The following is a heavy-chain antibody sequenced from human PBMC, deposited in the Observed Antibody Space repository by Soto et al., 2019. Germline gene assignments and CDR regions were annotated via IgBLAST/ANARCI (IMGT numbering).Heavy chain of an antibody. CDR2: ISSSSGYI. V-gene: IGHV3-21*01. D-gene: IGHD3-9*01. CDR3: ARAFHYDILTGSGMDV. CDR1: GFTFSSYS. Sequence: GGSLRLSCAASGFTFSSYSMNWVRQAPGKGLEWVSSISSSSGYIYYADSVKGRFTISRDNAKNSLYLQMNSLRAEDTAVYYCARAFHYDILTGSGMDVWGQGTTVTVSS. J-gene: IGHJ6*02.